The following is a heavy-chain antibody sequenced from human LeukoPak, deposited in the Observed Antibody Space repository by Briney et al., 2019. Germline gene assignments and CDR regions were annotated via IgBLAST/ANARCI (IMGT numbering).Heavy chain of an antibody. CDR2: IYYSGST. V-gene: IGHV4-59*01. CDR3: ARGGYDFWSGLSTTNWFDP. D-gene: IGHD3-3*01. Sequence: PSETLSLTCTVSGGSISSYYWSWIRQPPGKGLEWIGYIYYSGSTNYNPSLKSRVTISVDTSKNQFSLKLSSVTAADTAVYYCARGGYDFWSGLSTTNWFDPWGQGTLFTVSS. CDR1: GGSISSYY. J-gene: IGHJ5*02.